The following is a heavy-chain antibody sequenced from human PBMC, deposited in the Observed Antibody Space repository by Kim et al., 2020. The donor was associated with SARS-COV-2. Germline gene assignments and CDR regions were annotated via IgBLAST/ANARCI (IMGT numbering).Heavy chain of an antibody. V-gene: IGHV4-39*01. Sequence: SETLSLTCTVSGGSISSSAYYWGWIRQPPGKGLEWIGRVYYTGATYYNPSLKSRVTISVDASKNQFSLKLSPVTAADTAVYYYARHFRGTSILVLGLHQFDYWGQGTPVTVSS. CDR1: GGSISSSAYY. J-gene: IGHJ4*02. CDR2: VYYTGAT. CDR3: ARHFRGTSILVLGLHQFDY. D-gene: IGHD2-8*02.